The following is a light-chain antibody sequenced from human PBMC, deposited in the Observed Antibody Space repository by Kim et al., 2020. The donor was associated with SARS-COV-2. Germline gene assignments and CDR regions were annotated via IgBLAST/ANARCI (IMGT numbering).Light chain of an antibody. CDR2: EFN. CDR3: TSYAGSNNLDV. J-gene: IGLJ1*01. Sequence: QSVTISCTGTSSDIGAYKYVSWYQQHPGKAPKLMIYEFNRRPSGVPDRFSGSKSGNTASLTVSGLQAEDEADYYCTSYAGSNNLDVFGTGTKVTVL. V-gene: IGLV2-8*01. CDR1: SSDIGAYKY.